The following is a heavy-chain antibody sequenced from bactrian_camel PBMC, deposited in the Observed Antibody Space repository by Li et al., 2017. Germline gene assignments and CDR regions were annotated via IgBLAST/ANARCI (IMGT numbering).Heavy chain of an antibody. D-gene: IGHD2*01. CDR3: AAYVSGVRYNPPVPPSY. J-gene: IGHJ4*01. V-gene: IGHV3S42*01. CDR2: MHSGGYST. CDR1: GFTFSSYA. Sequence: VQLVESGGGLVQPGGSLRLSCAASGFTFSSYAMTWVRQGPGKGLEWVSSMHSGGYSTWYADSVKGRFTISRDNAENTLYLQMNSLKPEDTAMYYCAAYVSGVRYNPPVPPSYWGQGTQVTVS.